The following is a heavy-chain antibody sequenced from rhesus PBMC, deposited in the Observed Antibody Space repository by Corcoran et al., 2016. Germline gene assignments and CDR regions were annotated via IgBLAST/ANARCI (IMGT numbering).Heavy chain of an antibody. CDR3: ARGSSVSRLDY. J-gene: IGHJ4*01. CDR1: GGSISDSYR. D-gene: IGHD4-29*01. V-gene: IGHV4S10*01. Sequence: QVQLQESGPGVVKPSETLSLTCAVSGGSISDSYRLSWTRPPPGKGLEWIGYIYGSRTSNNYNPSLKSRVTISKDTSKNQFSLKLSSVTAADTAVYYCARGSSVSRLDYWGQGVLVTVSS. CDR2: IYGSRTSN.